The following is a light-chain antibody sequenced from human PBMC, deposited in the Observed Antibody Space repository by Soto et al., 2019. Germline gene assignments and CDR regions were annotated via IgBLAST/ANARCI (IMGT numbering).Light chain of an antibody. J-gene: IGKJ4*01. Sequence: DIQMTQSPSSLSASIGDRVTIACRASQYIDNYLNWYQQKPGKAPQLLIYVASTLKSGIPSRFSGSRSGTEFTLTISSLQPEDFATYYCQHSYTTPRTFGGGTKVEVK. CDR2: VAS. CDR3: QHSYTTPRT. V-gene: IGKV1-39*01. CDR1: QYIDNY.